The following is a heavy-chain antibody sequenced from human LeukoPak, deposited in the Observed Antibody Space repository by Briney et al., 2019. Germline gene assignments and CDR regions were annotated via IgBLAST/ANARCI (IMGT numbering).Heavy chain of an antibody. Sequence: SQTLSLTCTVSGGSISSGSYYWSWIRQPAGKGLEWIGRIYTSGSTNYNPSLKSRVTISVDTSKNQFSLKLSSVTAADTAVYYCARGPPTSYYYDSSGYYFYFDYWGQGTLVTVSS. V-gene: IGHV4-61*02. CDR2: IYTSGST. J-gene: IGHJ4*02. CDR1: GGSISSGSYY. D-gene: IGHD3-22*01. CDR3: ARGPPTSYYYDSSGYYFYFDY.